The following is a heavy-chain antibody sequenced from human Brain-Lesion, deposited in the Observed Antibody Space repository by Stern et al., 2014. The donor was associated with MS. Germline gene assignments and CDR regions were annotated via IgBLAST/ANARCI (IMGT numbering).Heavy chain of an antibody. Sequence: VQLVESGAEVKKPGASVKVSCKASGYTFTSYDVTWVRQAPGQGLEWMGWMNPDSGNIGYAQKSQGRVIMTRSTSISTAYMELTSLRSEDTAVYYCARRRQYYYGSGDYWGQGTLVTVSS. CDR2: MNPDSGNI. CDR1: GYTFTSYD. J-gene: IGHJ4*02. CDR3: ARRRQYYYGSGDY. V-gene: IGHV1-8*01. D-gene: IGHD3-10*01.